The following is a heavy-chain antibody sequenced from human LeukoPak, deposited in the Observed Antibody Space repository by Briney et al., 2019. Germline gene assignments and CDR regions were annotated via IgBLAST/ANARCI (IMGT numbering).Heavy chain of an antibody. CDR3: VKVTRSGYDRYYFDY. CDR2: ISSNGGST. J-gene: IGHJ4*02. D-gene: IGHD5-12*01. CDR1: GFTFSSYA. Sequence: GGSLRLSCSASGFTFSSYAMHWVRQAPGKGLEYVSAISSNGGSTYYADSVKGRFTISRDNSKNTLYLQVSSLRAEDTAVYYCVKVTRSGYDRYYFDYWGQGTLVTVSS. V-gene: IGHV3-64D*06.